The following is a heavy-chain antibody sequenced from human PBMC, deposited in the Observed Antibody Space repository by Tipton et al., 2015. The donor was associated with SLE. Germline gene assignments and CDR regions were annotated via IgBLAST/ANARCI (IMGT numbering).Heavy chain of an antibody. CDR2: IKSKTDGGTT. CDR3: TAYGSGSYYNVY. V-gene: IGHV3-15*01. D-gene: IGHD3-10*01. J-gene: IGHJ4*02. CDR1: GFTFSNAW. Sequence: SLRLSCAASGFTFSNAWMSWVRQAPGKGLEWVGRIKSKTDGGTTDYAAPVKGRFTISRDDSKNTLYLQMNSLKTEDTAVYYCTAYGSGSYYNVYWGQGTLVTVSS.